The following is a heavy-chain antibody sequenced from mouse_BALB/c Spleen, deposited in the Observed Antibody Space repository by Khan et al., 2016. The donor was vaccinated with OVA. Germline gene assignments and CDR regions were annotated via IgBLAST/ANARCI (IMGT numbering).Heavy chain of an antibody. Sequence: EVQLQESGPGLVKPSQSLSLTCTVTGYSITSDYAWNWIRQFPGNKLEWMGYISYSGSTSYNPSLKSRISITRDTSKNQFFLQLNSVTTEDTATYYCARYDYRLWYFEVWGAGTTVTVSS. CDR3: ARYDYRLWYFEV. CDR2: ISYSGST. J-gene: IGHJ1*01. V-gene: IGHV3-2*02. CDR1: GYSITSDYA. D-gene: IGHD2-14*01.